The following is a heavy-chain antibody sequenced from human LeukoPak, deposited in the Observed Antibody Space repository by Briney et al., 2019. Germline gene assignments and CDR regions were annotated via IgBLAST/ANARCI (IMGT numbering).Heavy chain of an antibody. J-gene: IGHJ6*03. V-gene: IGHV5-51*01. CDR1: GYSFTSYW. Sequence: CKGSGYSFTSYWIGWVRQMPGKGLERMGIIYPGDSDTRYSPSFQGQVTISADKSIRTPYLQWSSLKASDTAMYYCARHGPSSEGFADYYYYYYMDVWGKGTTVTVSS. CDR3: ARHGPSSEGFADYYYYYYMDV. CDR2: IYPGDSDT.